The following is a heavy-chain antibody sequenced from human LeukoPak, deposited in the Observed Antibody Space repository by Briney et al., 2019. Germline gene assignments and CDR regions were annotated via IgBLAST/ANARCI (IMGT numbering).Heavy chain of an antibody. CDR1: GFTFSNYA. V-gene: IGHV3-23*01. CDR3: AKDTDSSGYSYYFDY. CDR2: ISGSASST. J-gene: IGHJ4*02. D-gene: IGHD3-22*01. Sequence: PGGSLRLSCAASGFTFSNYAMSWVRQAPGKGLEWVSAISGSASSTYYADSVKGRFTISRDNSKNTLYLQMNSLRAEDTAVYYCAKDTDSSGYSYYFDYWGQGTLVTVSS.